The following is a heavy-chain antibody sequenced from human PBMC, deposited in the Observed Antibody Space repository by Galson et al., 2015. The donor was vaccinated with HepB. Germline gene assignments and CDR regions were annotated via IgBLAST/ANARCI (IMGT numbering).Heavy chain of an antibody. Sequence: SLRLSCAASGFTFDDFTMHWVRQAPGKGLEWVSLINWDGGTTYYADSVKGRFSISRDNNRNSLFLQMNSLRSEDTGLYYCARDHPYSSSWNGGLDHWGQGTLVTVSS. J-gene: IGHJ4*02. V-gene: IGHV3-43*01. CDR1: GFTFDDFT. CDR3: ARDHPYSSSWNGGLDH. D-gene: IGHD6-13*01. CDR2: INWDGGTT.